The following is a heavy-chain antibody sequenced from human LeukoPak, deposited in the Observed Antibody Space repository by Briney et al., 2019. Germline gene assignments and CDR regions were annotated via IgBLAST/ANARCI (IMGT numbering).Heavy chain of an antibody. CDR3: ARGSPRDPTGDYYYGMDV. D-gene: IGHD1-14*01. V-gene: IGHV4-34*01. CDR1: GGSFSGYY. CDR2: INHSGST. J-gene: IGHJ6*02. Sequence: PSETLSLTCAVYGGSFSGYYWSWIRQPPGKGLEWIGEINHSGSTNYNPSLKSRVTISVDTSKNQFSLKLSSVTAAGTAVYYCARGSPRDPTGDYYYGMDVWGQGTTVTVSS.